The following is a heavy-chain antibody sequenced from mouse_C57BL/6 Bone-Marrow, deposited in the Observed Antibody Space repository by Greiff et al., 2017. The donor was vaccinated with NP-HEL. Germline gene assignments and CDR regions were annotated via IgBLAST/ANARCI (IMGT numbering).Heavy chain of an antibody. CDR1: GYTFTSYW. J-gene: IGHJ1*03. CDR3: TRWGVLRWYFDV. D-gene: IGHD1-1*01. V-gene: IGHV1-5*01. Sequence: VHVKQSGTVLARPGASVKMPCKTSGYTFTSYWMHWVKQRPGQGLEWIGAIYPGNSDTSYNQKFKGKAKLTAVTSASTAYMELSSLTNEDSAVYYCTRWGVLRWYFDVWGTGTTVTVSS. CDR2: IYPGNSDT.